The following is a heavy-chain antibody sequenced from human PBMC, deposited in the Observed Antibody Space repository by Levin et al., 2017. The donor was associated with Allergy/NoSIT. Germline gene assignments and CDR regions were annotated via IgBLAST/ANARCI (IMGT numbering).Heavy chain of an antibody. Sequence: PGGSLRLSCAASGFNFSSYAMSWVRQAPGKGLEWVSSISDSGGSTYHADSVKGRFTISRDNSKNTLYLQMNSLRAEDTAVYYCAKGRVSDYWGQGTRVTVSS. CDR1: GFNFSSYA. V-gene: IGHV3-23*01. J-gene: IGHJ4*02. CDR3: AKGRVSDY. D-gene: IGHD2-8*01. CDR2: ISDSGGST.